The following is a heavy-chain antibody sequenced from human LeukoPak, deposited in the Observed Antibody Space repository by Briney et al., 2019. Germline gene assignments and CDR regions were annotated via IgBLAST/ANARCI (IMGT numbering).Heavy chain of an antibody. V-gene: IGHV1-2*02. CDR2: INPNSGGT. J-gene: IGHJ4*02. CDR3: ARSMITFGGVIVRGDY. CDR1: GYTFTGYY. Sequence: ASVKVSCKASGYTFTGYYMHWVRQAPGQGLEWMGWINPNSGGTNYAQKFQGRVTMTRDTSTSTAYMELSRLRSDDTAVYYCARSMITFGGVIVRGDYWGQGTLVTVSS. D-gene: IGHD3-16*02.